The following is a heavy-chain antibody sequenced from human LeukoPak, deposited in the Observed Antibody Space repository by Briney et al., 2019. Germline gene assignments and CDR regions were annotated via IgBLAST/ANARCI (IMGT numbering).Heavy chain of an antibody. CDR2: ISYDGSNK. CDR1: GFTFSSYA. V-gene: IGHV3-30-3*01. J-gene: IGHJ4*02. Sequence: GRSLRLSCAASGFTFSSYAMHWVRQAPGKGLEWVAVISYDGSNKYYADSVKGRFTISRDNSKNTLYLQMNSLRAEDTAVYYCAREEGDYDFWRIVPHFDYWGQGTLVTVSS. CDR3: AREEGDYDFWRIVPHFDY. D-gene: IGHD3-3*01.